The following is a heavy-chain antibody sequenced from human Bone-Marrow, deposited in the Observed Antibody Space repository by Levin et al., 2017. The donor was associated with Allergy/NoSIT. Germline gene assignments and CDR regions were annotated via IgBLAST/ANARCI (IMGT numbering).Heavy chain of an antibody. CDR1: GFTFSDYY. J-gene: IGHJ4*02. CDR3: ARVGGSSGVDY. Sequence: GGSLRLSCAASGFTFSDYYMSWIRQAPGKGLEWVSYISSSSSYTNYADSVKGRFTISRDNAKNSLYLQMNSLRAEDTAVYYCARVGGSSGVDYWGQGTLVTVSS. D-gene: IGHD2-15*01. CDR2: ISSSSSYT. V-gene: IGHV3-11*05.